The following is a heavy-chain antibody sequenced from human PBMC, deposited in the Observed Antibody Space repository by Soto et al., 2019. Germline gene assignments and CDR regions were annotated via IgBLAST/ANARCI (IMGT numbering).Heavy chain of an antibody. CDR2: INPSGGST. V-gene: IGHV1-46*01. D-gene: IGHD2-21*02. CDR3: ARVGDSRAFDI. CDR1: GYTFTIYY. Sequence: ASVKVSCKASGYTFTIYYMHCVLQAPGQGLEWMGIINPSGGSTSYAQKFQGRVTMTRDTSTSTVYMELSSLRSEDTAVYYCARVGDSRAFDIWGQGTMVTVSS. J-gene: IGHJ3*02.